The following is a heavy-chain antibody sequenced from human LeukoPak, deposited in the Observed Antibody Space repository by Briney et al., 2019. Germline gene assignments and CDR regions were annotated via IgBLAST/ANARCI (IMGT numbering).Heavy chain of an antibody. CDR3: VRERLDGNWFDS. J-gene: IGHJ5*01. D-gene: IGHD6-19*01. CDR1: GFIFSTSA. V-gene: IGHV3-64*01. Sequence: GRSLRLSCAASGFIFSTSAMHWVRQAPGKGLESIAAISANGADTYYANSVKGRFTIFRDNSKNTLYLRMGSLRTEDMAVYYCVRERLDGNWFDSWGQGTLITVSS. CDR2: ISANGADT.